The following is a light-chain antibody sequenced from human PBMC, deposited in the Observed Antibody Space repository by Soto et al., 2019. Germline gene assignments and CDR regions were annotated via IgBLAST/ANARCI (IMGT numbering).Light chain of an antibody. J-gene: IGKJ4*01. CDR2: GAS. Sequence: EMVLTQSPGTLSLSPGERATLSCRAIQSVSSNYLAWYQQKPGQAPRLLIYGASSRATGIPDRFSGSGSATDFTLTISSLEPEDFAVYYCQQRSNWRWLTFGGGTKVDIK. CDR1: QSVSSNY. V-gene: IGKV3D-20*02. CDR3: QQRSNWRWLT.